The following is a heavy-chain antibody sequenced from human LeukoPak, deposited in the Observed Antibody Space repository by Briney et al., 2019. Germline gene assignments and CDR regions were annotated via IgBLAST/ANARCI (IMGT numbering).Heavy chain of an antibody. CDR1: GFTFSSYW. D-gene: IGHD6-19*01. CDR3: ARDRVAVAGTTDY. CDR2: ISSSSSYI. Sequence: GGSLRLSCAASGFTFSSYWMSWVRQAPGKGLEWVSSISSSSSYIYYADSVKGRFTISRDNAKNSLYLQMNSLRAEDTAVSYCARDRVAVAGTTDYWGQGTLVTVSS. J-gene: IGHJ4*02. V-gene: IGHV3-21*01.